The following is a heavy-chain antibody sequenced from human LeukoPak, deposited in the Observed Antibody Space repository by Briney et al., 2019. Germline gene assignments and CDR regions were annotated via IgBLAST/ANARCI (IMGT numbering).Heavy chain of an antibody. CDR2: INQDGSEK. V-gene: IGHV3-7*01. J-gene: IGHJ6*03. D-gene: IGHD2-15*01. CDR1: GFTFSSYW. Sequence: GGSLRLSCAASGFTFSSYWMSWVRQAPGRGLEWVADINQDGSEKHYVASVKGRFTISTDNAKNSLYLQMNSLRAEDTAVYYCAREECFGSRCYSSNPTWYFYYMDVWGKGTTVTVSS. CDR3: AREECFGSRCYSSNPTWYFYYMDV.